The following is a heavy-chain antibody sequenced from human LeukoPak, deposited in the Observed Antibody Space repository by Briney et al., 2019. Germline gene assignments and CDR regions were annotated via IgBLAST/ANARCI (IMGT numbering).Heavy chain of an antibody. Sequence: SETLSLTCAVYGGSFSGYYWSWIRQPPGKGLEWIGEINHSGSTNYNPSLKSRVTISVDTSKNLFSLKLSSVTAADTAVYYCARVDYYGSGSYYNNLNWFDPWGQGALVTVSS. CDR3: ARVDYYGSGSYYNNLNWFDP. J-gene: IGHJ5*02. D-gene: IGHD3-10*01. CDR2: INHSGST. CDR1: GGSFSGYY. V-gene: IGHV4-34*01.